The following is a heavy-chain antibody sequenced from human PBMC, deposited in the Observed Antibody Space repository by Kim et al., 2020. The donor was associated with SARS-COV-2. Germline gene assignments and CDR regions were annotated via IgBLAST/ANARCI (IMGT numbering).Heavy chain of an antibody. CDR1: GFTLSSYA. D-gene: IGHD6-13*01. V-gene: IGHV3-23*01. CDR2: LGGGGTT. CDR3: AKRSSNRGGGIGS. Sequence: GGSLRLSCAASGFTLSSYAMGWVRQAPGKGLEWVSALGGGGTTYYADSVKGRFTISRDESKNTLYLQMNSLRAGDTAVYYCAKRSSNRGGGIGSWGQGTLGTVSS. J-gene: IGHJ4*02.